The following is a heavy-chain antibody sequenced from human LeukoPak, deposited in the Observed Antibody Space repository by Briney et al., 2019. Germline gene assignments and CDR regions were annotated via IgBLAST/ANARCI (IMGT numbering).Heavy chain of an antibody. CDR1: GYTFTDYY. D-gene: IGHD3-9*01. V-gene: IGHV1-2*02. J-gene: IGHJ4*02. Sequence: GASVKVSCKASGYTFTDYYMHWVRQAPGQGLEWMGWINPNSGGTNYAQKFQGRVTMTRDTSISTAYMELSRLRSDDTAVYYCALLTGRLYYFDYWGQGTLVTVSS. CDR3: ALLTGRLYYFDY. CDR2: INPNSGGT.